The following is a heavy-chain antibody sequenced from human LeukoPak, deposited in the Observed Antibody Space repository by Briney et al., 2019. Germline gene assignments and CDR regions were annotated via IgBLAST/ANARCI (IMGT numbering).Heavy chain of an antibody. CDR3: ARAQEDYFDY. Sequence: PGGSLRLSCAASGFTVRSNYMSWVRQAPGKGLEWVSYISSSSSTIYYADSVKGRFTISRDNAKNSLYLQMNSLRDEDTAVYYCARAQEDYFDYWGQGTLVTVSS. D-gene: IGHD2-15*01. V-gene: IGHV3-48*02. J-gene: IGHJ4*02. CDR2: ISSSSSTI. CDR1: GFTVRSNY.